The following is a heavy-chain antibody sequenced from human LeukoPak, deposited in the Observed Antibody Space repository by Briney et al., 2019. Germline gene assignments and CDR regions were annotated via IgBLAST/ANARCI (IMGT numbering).Heavy chain of an antibody. D-gene: IGHD6-25*01. Sequence: GGSLRLSCAASGFTFSSYGMHWVRQAPGKGLEWVAVISYDGSNKYYADSVKGRFTISRDNSKNTLYLQMNSLRAEDTAVYYCAKGWSGVDYWGQGTLVTVSS. V-gene: IGHV3-30*18. CDR2: ISYDGSNK. CDR3: AKGWSGVDY. J-gene: IGHJ4*02. CDR1: GFTFSSYG.